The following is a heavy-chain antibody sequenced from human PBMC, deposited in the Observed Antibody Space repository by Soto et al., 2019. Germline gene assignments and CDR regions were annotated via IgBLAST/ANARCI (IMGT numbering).Heavy chain of an antibody. CDR1: GYSLTSYW. D-gene: IGHD6-13*01. J-gene: IGHJ6*02. CDR2: IYPGDSDT. V-gene: IGHV5-51*01. Sequence: GEALKISGKGSGYSLTSYWIGWVRQMPGKGLEWMGIIYPGDSDTRYSPSFQGQVTISADKSISTAYLQWNSLKASDTAMYYCARPRSSSRNYYGMDVWGQGTTVTVPS. CDR3: ARPRSSSRNYYGMDV.